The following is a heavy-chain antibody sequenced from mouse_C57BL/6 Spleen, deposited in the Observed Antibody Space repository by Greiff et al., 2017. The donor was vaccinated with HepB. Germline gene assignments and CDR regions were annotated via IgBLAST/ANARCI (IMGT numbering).Heavy chain of an antibody. Sequence: VQLQQSGPELVKPGASVKISCKASGYAFSSSWMNWVKQRPGKGLEWIGRIYPGDGDTNYNGKFKGKATLTADKTSSTAYMQLSSLTSEDSAVYFCGAGNYYAMDYWGQGTSVTVSS. CDR1: GYAFSSSW. J-gene: IGHJ4*01. CDR2: IYPGDGDT. CDR3: GAGNYYAMDY. V-gene: IGHV1-82*01.